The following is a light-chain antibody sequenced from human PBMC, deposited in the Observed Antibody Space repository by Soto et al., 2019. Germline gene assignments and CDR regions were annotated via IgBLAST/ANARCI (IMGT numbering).Light chain of an antibody. CDR3: QQYNSYWT. Sequence: DIQMTQSPSSLSASLGDRVTITCRASQRISSYLNWYQQKPGKAPKLLIYDASSLESGVPSRFSSSGSGTEFPLTISSLQPDDFATYYCQQYNSYWTFGQGTKVDI. J-gene: IGKJ1*01. CDR1: QRISSY. CDR2: DAS. V-gene: IGKV1-5*01.